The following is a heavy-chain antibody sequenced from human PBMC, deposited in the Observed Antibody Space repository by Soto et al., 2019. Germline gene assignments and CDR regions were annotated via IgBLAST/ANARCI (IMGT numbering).Heavy chain of an antibody. Sequence: QINLKASGPTLVKPTQTLTLTCTFSGFSLSTSGVGVGWIRQPPGKALEWLAHIYWDDDKRYSPSLKSRVTSTYDTSKDHLVLTMTNMDTVDTSADFCVLPYRDARSYFGYFDYWGQGTLVTVSS. V-gene: IGHV2-5*02. D-gene: IGHD3-9*01. CDR3: VLPYRDARSYFGYFDY. J-gene: IGHJ4*02. CDR2: IYWDDDK. CDR1: GFSLSTSGVG.